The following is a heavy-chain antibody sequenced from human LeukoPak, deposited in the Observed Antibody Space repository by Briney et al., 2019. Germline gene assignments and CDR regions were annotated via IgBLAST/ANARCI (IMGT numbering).Heavy chain of an antibody. CDR1: GFTLSSYW. Sequence: GGSLRLSCAASGFTLSSYWMSWVRQAPGKGLEWVANIKQDGSEINYVDSVKGRFTISRDNAKNSMLLQMDSLRAEDTAVYYCARADYGGNLFFDYWGQGALVTVSS. V-gene: IGHV3-7*04. D-gene: IGHD4-23*01. J-gene: IGHJ4*02. CDR3: ARADYGGNLFFDY. CDR2: IKQDGSEI.